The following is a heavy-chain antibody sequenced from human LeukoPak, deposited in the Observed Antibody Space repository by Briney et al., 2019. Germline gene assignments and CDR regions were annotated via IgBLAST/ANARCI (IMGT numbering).Heavy chain of an antibody. CDR3: AREYDSGSYYNFGY. Sequence: GVLRLSCAASGFTFSSYSMNWVRQAPGKGLEWVSSISSRSSYIYYADSVKGRFTISRDNAKDSLYLQMNSLRAEDTAVYYCAREYDSGSYYNFGYWGQGTLVTVSS. CDR1: GFTFSSYS. D-gene: IGHD3-10*01. CDR2: ISSRSSYI. V-gene: IGHV3-21*01. J-gene: IGHJ4*02.